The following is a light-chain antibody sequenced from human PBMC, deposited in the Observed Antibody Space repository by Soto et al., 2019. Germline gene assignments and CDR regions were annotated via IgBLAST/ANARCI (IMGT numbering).Light chain of an antibody. V-gene: IGKV3-15*01. CDR2: GAS. CDR3: QQYNNWPPCT. CDR1: QSVSGN. Sequence: EIVMTQFPATLSVSPGERVTLSCRASQSVSGNLAWYQQKPGQAPRLLIFGASTRATGIPARFSGSGSGAEFTLTISGLQSEDSAVYYCQQYNNWPPCTFGQGTKLQIK. J-gene: IGKJ2*02.